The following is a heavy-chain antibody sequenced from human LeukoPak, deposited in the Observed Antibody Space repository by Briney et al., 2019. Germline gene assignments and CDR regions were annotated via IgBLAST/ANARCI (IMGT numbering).Heavy chain of an antibody. D-gene: IGHD2-15*01. V-gene: IGHV3-21*01. CDR2: MSSSSSYI. CDR3: ARGGPIYCSGDSCYPGDY. J-gene: IGHJ4*02. Sequence: PGGSLRLSCAASGFTFRSYSMNWVRQAPGKGLEWVSSMSSSSSYIYYADSVKGRFTISRDNARNTLYLQMNSLRAEDTAVYYCARGGPIYCSGDSCYPGDYWGQGTLVTVSS. CDR1: GFTFRSYS.